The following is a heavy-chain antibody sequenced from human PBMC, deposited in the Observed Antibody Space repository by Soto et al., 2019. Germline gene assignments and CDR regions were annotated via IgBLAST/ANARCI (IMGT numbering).Heavy chain of an antibody. V-gene: IGHV4-34*01. Sequence: SENLTLTSAHYGSSFSGYYLSWIRQPPGKGLEWIGEINHSGSTNYNPSLKSRVTISVDTSKNQFSLKLSSVTAADTAVYYCARVSGIYYYGMDVWGQGTTVT. CDR1: GSSFSGYY. CDR3: ARVSGIYYYGMDV. J-gene: IGHJ6*02. D-gene: IGHD3-10*01. CDR2: INHSGST.